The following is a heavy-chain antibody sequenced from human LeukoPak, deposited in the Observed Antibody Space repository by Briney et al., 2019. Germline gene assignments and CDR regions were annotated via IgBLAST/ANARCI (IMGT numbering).Heavy chain of an antibody. CDR2: IYDSGST. J-gene: IGHJ4*02. V-gene: IGHV4-39*02. CDR1: GGSIRSSYYY. CDR3: ARDPQQNSFDY. D-gene: IGHD1/OR15-1a*01. Sequence: SETLSLTCTVSGGSIRSSYYYWGWIRQPPGKGLEWIGSIYDSGSTYYNPSLKSRVTISVDTSKNQFSLKLNSVTAADTAVYYCARDPQQNSFDYWGQGTLVTVSS.